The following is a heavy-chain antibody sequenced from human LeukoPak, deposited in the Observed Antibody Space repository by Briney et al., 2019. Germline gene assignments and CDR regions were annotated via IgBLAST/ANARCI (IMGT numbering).Heavy chain of an antibody. Sequence: GGSLRLSCAASGFTFSSYAMSWVRQAPGKGLEWVSAISGSGGSTYYADSVKGRFTISRDNSKNTLYLQMNSLRAEDTAVYYCALGRDYDILTGYYNPGYFDYWGQGTLVTVSS. J-gene: IGHJ4*02. CDR1: GFTFSSYA. V-gene: IGHV3-23*01. CDR3: ALGRDYDILTGYYNPGYFDY. CDR2: ISGSGGST. D-gene: IGHD3-9*01.